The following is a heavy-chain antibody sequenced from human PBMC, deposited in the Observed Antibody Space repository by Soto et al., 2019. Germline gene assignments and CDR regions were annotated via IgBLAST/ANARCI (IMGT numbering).Heavy chain of an antibody. V-gene: IGHV6-1*01. Sequence: SQTLSLICAISGDSVSSNSAAWNWIRQSPSRGLEWLGRTYYRSKWYNDYAVSVKSRITINPDTSKNQFSLQLNSVTPEDTAVYYCAREYSSSWFEGSYNWFDPWGQGTLVTVSS. J-gene: IGHJ5*02. CDR2: TYYRSKWYN. CDR1: GDSVSSNSAA. D-gene: IGHD6-13*01. CDR3: AREYSSSWFEGSYNWFDP.